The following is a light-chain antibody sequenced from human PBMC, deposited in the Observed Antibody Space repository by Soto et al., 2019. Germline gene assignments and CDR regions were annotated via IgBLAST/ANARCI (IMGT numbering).Light chain of an antibody. CDR3: QQYCSSAPIT. V-gene: IGKV3-20*01. CDR2: GAS. Sequence: EIVLTQSPGTLSLSPGERATLSCRASQSVSSSYLAWYQQKPGQAPRLLIYGASRRATGIPERFSGSGSGTDLTLTISRLEAEDLAVYYCQQYCSSAPITFGQGTRLEIK. J-gene: IGKJ5*01. CDR1: QSVSSSY.